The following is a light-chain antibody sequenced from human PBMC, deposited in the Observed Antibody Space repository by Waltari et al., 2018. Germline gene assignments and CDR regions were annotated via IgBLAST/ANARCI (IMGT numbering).Light chain of an antibody. J-gene: IGKJ4*01. Sequence: EVVMTQSPATLSVSPGERVTLSCRASQSVSRFVAWYQQKPGQAPRLLISGASTRATGIPARFSGSGSGTEFTRTISSLQSEDFAIYYCQQYNDWPPLTFGGGTKLEIK. V-gene: IGKV3-15*01. CDR2: GAS. CDR1: QSVSRF. CDR3: QQYNDWPPLT.